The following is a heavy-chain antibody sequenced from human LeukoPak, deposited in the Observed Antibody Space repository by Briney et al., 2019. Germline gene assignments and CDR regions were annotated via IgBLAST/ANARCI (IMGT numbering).Heavy chain of an antibody. CDR3: ARLTKRRYFDYIFDY. Sequence: SETLSLTCSVSGGSVSNTLHYWGWIRHPPGKWLEWEVNITYIGCSAYTPSLSSRVTVSVDTSKDQFFVRMMSVPAAGTSVSVCARLTKRRYFDYIFDYWGQGSLVTVSS. V-gene: IGHV4-39*01. CDR1: GGSVSNTLHY. D-gene: IGHD3-9*01. CDR2: ITYIGCS. J-gene: IGHJ4*02.